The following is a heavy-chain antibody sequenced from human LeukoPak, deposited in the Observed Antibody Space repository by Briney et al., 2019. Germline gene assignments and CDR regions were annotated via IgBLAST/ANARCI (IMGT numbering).Heavy chain of an antibody. CDR1: GGTFSSYA. CDR3: ARLLSSGSYFYFDY. CDR2: IISIFGTA. V-gene: IGHV1-69*13. J-gene: IGHJ4*02. D-gene: IGHD1-26*01. Sequence: SVKVSCKASGGTFSSYAISWVRQAPGQGLEWMGGIISIFGTANYAQKFQGRVTITADESTSTAYMELSSLRSEDTAVYYCARLLSSGSYFYFDYWGQGTLVTVSS.